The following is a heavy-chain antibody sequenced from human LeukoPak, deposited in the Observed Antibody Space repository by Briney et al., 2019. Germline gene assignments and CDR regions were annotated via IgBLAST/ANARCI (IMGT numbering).Heavy chain of an antibody. CDR1: GFTFSSYA. CDR3: SKFGNHNSRAFEV. V-gene: IGHV3-23*01. D-gene: IGHD3-16*01. CDR2: ISGSGGDT. J-gene: IGHJ3*01. Sequence: GGSLRLSCAASGFTFSSYAMIWVRQAPGKGLEWVSAISGSGGDTYYADSVKGRFTISRDNSKSTLYLQMNSLRDDDAAVFYCSKFGNHNSRAFEVWAKGQWSPSLQ.